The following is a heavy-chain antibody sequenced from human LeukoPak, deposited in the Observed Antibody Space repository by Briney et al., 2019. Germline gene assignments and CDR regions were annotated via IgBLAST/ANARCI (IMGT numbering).Heavy chain of an antibody. D-gene: IGHD1-26*01. CDR3: ARSDGIVGEEAWFDP. V-gene: IGHV4-4*09. CDR1: GGSISTFH. J-gene: IGHJ5*02. Sequence: SETLSLTCSVSGGSISTFHWHWIRQPPGKGLEWVGYIFSSDITNYNPSLRSRVTISVDTSKNQFSLKLWSVTAADTAVYFCARSDGIVGEEAWFDPWGQGTLVTVSS. CDR2: IFSSDIT.